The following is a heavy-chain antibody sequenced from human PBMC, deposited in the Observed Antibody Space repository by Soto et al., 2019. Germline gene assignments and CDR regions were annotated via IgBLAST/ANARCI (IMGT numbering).Heavy chain of an antibody. CDR2: IIPIFGTA. CDR3: ACIVVVTAAKGYYSYGMDV. Sequence: QVQLVQSGAEVKKPGSSVKVSCKASGGTFSSYAISWVRQAPGQGLEWMGGIIPIFGTANYAQKFQGRVTIPVDESTSTAYMQFSSLRSEDTAVYSSACIVVVTAAKGYYSYGMDVWGQGTTVTVSS. V-gene: IGHV1-69*01. D-gene: IGHD2-2*01. J-gene: IGHJ6*02. CDR1: GGTFSSYA.